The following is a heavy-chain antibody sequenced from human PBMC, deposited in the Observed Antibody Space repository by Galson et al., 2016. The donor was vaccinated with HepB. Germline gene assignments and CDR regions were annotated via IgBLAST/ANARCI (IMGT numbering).Heavy chain of an antibody. J-gene: IGHJ4*02. CDR1: GLSVSDAW. Sequence: SLRLSCAVSGLSVSDAWMTWVRQAPGKGLEWVGNIRNKRDGGTADYGAPVKGRFTISRDDSKNTLHLQMSSLKTDGTAVYFCTTWDWGLDCWGQGTLVTVSS. D-gene: IGHD3/OR15-3a*01. CDR2: IRNKRDGGTA. V-gene: IGHV3-15*05. CDR3: TTWDWGLDC.